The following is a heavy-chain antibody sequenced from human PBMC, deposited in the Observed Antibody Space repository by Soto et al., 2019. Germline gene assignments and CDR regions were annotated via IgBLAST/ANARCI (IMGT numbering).Heavy chain of an antibody. CDR1: GFTFSSYG. Sequence: QVPLVESGGGVVQPGRSLRLSCAASGFTFSSYGMHWVRQAPGKGLEWVAVIWYDGSNKYYADSVKGRFTISRDNSKNTLYLQMNSLRAEDTAVYYCARAGPYGDYVAYYYGMDVWGQGTTVTVSS. J-gene: IGHJ6*02. V-gene: IGHV3-33*01. CDR3: ARAGPYGDYVAYYYGMDV. D-gene: IGHD4-17*01. CDR2: IWYDGSNK.